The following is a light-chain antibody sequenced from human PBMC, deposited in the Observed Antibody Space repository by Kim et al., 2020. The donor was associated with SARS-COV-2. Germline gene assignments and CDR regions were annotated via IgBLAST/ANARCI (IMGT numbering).Light chain of an antibody. V-gene: IGLV2-8*01. Sequence: QSALTQPPSASGSPGQSVTISCTGSSSDIGAYENVSWYQQHPGKAPKLMISEVTKRSSGVPDRFSGSKSGNTASLTVSGLQAEDEADYYCCSYARTSYVFGTGTQLTVL. CDR3: CSYARTSYV. CDR1: SSDIGAYEN. J-gene: IGLJ1*01. CDR2: EVT.